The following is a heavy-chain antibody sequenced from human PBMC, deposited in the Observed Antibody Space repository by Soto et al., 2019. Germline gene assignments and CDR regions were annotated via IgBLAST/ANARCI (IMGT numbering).Heavy chain of an antibody. CDR1: GGTFSSYA. D-gene: IGHD1-26*01. CDR3: ARDPHSGSYQRPT. Sequence: SVKVSCKASGGTFSSYAISWVRQAPGQGLKWMGGIIPIFGTANYAQKFQGRVTITADESTSTAYMELSSLRSEDTAVYYCARDPHSGSYQRPTWGQGTLVTVSS. J-gene: IGHJ4*02. CDR2: IIPIFGTA. V-gene: IGHV1-69*13.